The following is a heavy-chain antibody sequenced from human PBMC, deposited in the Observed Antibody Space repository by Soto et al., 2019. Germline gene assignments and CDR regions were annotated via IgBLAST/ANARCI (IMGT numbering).Heavy chain of an antibody. V-gene: IGHV1-69*01. CDR1: GGTFSSYA. CDR3: ARDQVKVTYNWIPPVSNYYYYGMDV. CDR2: IIPIFGTA. D-gene: IGHD1-20*01. J-gene: IGHJ6*02. Sequence: QVQLVQSGAEVKKPGSSVKVSCKASGGTFSSYAISWVRQAPGQGLEWMGGIIPIFGTANYAQKFQGRVTITADESTSTAYMELSSLRSEDTAVYYCARDQVKVTYNWIPPVSNYYYYGMDVWGQGTTVTVSS.